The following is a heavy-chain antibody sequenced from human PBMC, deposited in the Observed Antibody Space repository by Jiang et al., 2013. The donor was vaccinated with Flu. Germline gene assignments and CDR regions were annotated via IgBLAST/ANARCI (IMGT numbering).Heavy chain of an antibody. CDR1: GFTFSSYS. Sequence: VQLVESGGGLVQPGGCLRLSCAASGFTFSSYSMNWVRQAPGKGLEWVSYISSSSSTIYYADSVKGRFTISRDNAKNSLYLQMNSLRDEDTAVYYCARDLMVSSWPETDYWGQGTLVTVSS. V-gene: IGHV3-48*02. CDR3: ARDLMVSSWPETDY. CDR2: ISSSSSTI. J-gene: IGHJ4*02. D-gene: IGHD6-13*01.